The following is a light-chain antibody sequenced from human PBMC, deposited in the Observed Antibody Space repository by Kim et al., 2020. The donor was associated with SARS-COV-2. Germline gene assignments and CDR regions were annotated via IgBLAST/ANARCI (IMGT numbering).Light chain of an antibody. Sequence: EIVLTQSPGTLSLSPGERATLSCRASQSVSSNCLAWYQQKGGQAPRLLIYGASNSATGIPDRFSGSGSATDFTLTISRLEPEDFALYYCQYYGSSLITFGQGTRLEIK. J-gene: IGKJ5*01. CDR1: QSVSSNC. CDR2: GAS. CDR3: QYYGSSLIT. V-gene: IGKV3-20*01.